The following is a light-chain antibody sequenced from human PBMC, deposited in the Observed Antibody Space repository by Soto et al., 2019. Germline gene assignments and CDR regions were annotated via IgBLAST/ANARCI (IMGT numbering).Light chain of an antibody. CDR3: QHYNSYSEA. J-gene: IGKJ1*01. CDR1: QTISSW. CDR2: KAS. V-gene: IGKV1-5*03. Sequence: DIQMTQSPSTLSGSVGDRVTITCRASQTISSWLAWYQQKPGKAPKLLIYKASTLKSGVQSRFSGSGSGTEFTLTISSLRPDDFATYYCQHYNSYSEAFGQGTKVDIK.